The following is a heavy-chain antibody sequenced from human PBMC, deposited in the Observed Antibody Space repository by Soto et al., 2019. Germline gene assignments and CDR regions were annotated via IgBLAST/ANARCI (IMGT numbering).Heavy chain of an antibody. D-gene: IGHD3-16*02. CDR2: IIPIFGTP. CDR3: AIDSVRRNTRIVTLTDYYYGLDV. J-gene: IGHJ6*02. V-gene: IGHV1-69*06. Sequence: QVQLVQSGAEVKKPGSSVKVSCKAYGGTFISYAISWVRQAPGQGLEWMGGIIPIFGTPNYAQKFQGRVTISADKSTSTAYMELSSLRSEDTAMYYCAIDSVRRNTRIVTLTDYYYGLDVWGQGTTVTVSS. CDR1: GGTFISYA.